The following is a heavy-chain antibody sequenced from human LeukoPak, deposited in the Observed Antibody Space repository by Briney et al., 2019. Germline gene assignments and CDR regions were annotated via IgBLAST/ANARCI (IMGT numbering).Heavy chain of an antibody. Sequence: PSETLSLTCTVSGGSISSYYWSWIRQPPGKGLEWIGYIYYSGSTNYNPSLKSRVTISVDTSKNQFSLKLSSVTAADTAVYYCAREVPPYPLEWSDYYYYMDVWGKGTTVTVSS. CDR1: GGSISSYY. V-gene: IGHV4-59*12. J-gene: IGHJ6*03. D-gene: IGHD3-3*01. CDR2: IYYSGST. CDR3: AREVPPYPLEWSDYYYYMDV.